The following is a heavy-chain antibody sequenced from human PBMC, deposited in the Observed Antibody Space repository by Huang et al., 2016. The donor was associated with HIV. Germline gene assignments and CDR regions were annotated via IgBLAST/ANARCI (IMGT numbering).Heavy chain of an antibody. D-gene: IGHD3-22*01. CDR2: ISAFSGDT. CDR1: GYTFTSYG. J-gene: IGHJ3*02. V-gene: IGHV1-18*01. CDR3: ARDPKYHRIGYYRQRRGIDI. Sequence: QIQLMQSGPELKQPGASVKVSCKASGYTFTSYGITGVRQAPGQGPEWMGWISAFSGDTADAQKGQGRVTLNTDTSTNIAYMELRSLRSDDTAKYYCARDPKYHRIGYYRQRRGIDIWGQGTMVIVSS.